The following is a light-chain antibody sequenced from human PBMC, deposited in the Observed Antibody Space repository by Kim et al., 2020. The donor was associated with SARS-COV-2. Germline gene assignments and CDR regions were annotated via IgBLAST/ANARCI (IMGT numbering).Light chain of an antibody. CDR3: SSYTDRNTLV. CDR1: ISDVGGHDH. CDR2: DGH. Sequence: QSALTQPASVSGSRGQSVTISCTGTISDVGGHDHVSWYRQYPGKAPNLIIYDGHNRPSGVSDRFSGSKSGITASLTISGLQADDESIYYCSSYTDRNTLVFGGGTQLTVL. J-gene: IGLJ3*02. V-gene: IGLV2-14*03.